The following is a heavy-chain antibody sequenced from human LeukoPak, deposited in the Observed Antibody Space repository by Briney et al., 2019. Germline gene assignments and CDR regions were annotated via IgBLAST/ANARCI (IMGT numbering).Heavy chain of an antibody. V-gene: IGHV4-59*01. D-gene: IGHD3-22*01. Sequence: KPSETLSLTCTASGGSISSYYWSWIRQPLGKGLEWIGYIYYSGSTNYNPSLKSRVTISVDTSKNQFSLKLSSVTAADTAVYYCARGYYDSSGYYPIPFDYWGQGTLVTVSS. CDR2: IYYSGST. J-gene: IGHJ4*02. CDR1: GGSISSYY. CDR3: ARGYYDSSGYYPIPFDY.